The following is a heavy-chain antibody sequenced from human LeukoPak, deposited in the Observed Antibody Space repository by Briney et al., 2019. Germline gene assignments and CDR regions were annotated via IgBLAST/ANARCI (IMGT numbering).Heavy chain of an antibody. CDR3: ARVHDYGELDY. Sequence: GRSLRPACAPAGFTFSSYWTHWVRHAPGKGLVWVSRINSDGSSTTYADSVKGRFTISRDNAKNTLYLQTNSLRAEDTAVYYCARVHDYGELDYWGQGTLVTVSS. D-gene: IGHD4-17*01. CDR1: GFTFSSYW. V-gene: IGHV3-74*01. J-gene: IGHJ4*02. CDR2: INSDGSST.